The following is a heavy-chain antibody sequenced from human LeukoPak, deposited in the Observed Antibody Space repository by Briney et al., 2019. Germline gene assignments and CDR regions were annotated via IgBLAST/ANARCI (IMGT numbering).Heavy chain of an antibody. Sequence: PGGSLRLSCAASGFTFSSYEMNWVRQAPGKGLEWVSYISSGGSTIYYADSVKGRFTISRDKAKYSLYLQMNSLRAEDTAVYYCARDSSGWHYYFDYWGQGTLVTVSS. CDR3: ARDSSGWHYYFDY. J-gene: IGHJ4*02. CDR1: GFTFSSYE. CDR2: ISSGGSTI. V-gene: IGHV3-48*03. D-gene: IGHD6-19*01.